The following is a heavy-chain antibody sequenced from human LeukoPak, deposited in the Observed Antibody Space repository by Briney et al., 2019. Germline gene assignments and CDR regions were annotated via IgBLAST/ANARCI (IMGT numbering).Heavy chain of an antibody. D-gene: IGHD3-10*01. CDR3: ARESDPITGYFYYYMNV. J-gene: IGHJ6*03. CDR2: INHSGST. CDR1: GGSVRVQY. V-gene: IGHV4-34*01. Sequence: PAHTLSPTCGVYGGSVRVQYWGWIRPPPGIGLEWGEEINHSGSTNYNPSFWGRVTISVDTSKNQFFLKLNSVTAADTAVYYCARESDPITGYFYYYMNVWGRGTTVTVSS.